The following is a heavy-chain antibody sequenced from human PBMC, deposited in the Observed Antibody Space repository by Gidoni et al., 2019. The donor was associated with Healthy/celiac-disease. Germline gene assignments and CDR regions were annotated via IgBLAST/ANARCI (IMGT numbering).Heavy chain of an antibody. Sequence: QVQLQESGPGLVKPSETLSLTCTVSGGSISSYYWSWIRQPPGKGLEWIGYIYYSGSTNYNPSLKSRVTISVDTSKNQFSLKLSSVTAADTAVYYCARDGDLLSPQPYNWFDPWGQGTLVTVSS. D-gene: IGHD3-10*01. CDR1: GGSISSYY. CDR2: IYYSGST. CDR3: ARDGDLLSPQPYNWFDP. V-gene: IGHV4-59*01. J-gene: IGHJ5*02.